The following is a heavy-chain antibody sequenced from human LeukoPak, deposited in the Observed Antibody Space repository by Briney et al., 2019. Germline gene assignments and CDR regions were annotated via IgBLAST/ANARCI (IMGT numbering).Heavy chain of an antibody. J-gene: IGHJ4*02. Sequence: PSETLSLTCAVYGGSFSGYYWSWIRQPPGKGLEWIGEINHSGSTNYNPSLKSRVTISVDTSKNQFSLKLSSVTAADTAVYYCARVDIVATRIAVAGAYYFDYWGQGTLVTVSS. D-gene: IGHD5-12*01. CDR3: ARVDIVATRIAVAGAYYFDY. CDR2: INHSGST. V-gene: IGHV4-34*01. CDR1: GGSFSGYY.